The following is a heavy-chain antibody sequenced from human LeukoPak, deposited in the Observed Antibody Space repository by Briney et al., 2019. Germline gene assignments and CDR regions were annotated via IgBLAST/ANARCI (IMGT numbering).Heavy chain of an antibody. CDR1: GFTFSSYE. J-gene: IGHJ6*02. CDR3: ARDKICSSISCVYYYGMDV. CDR2: ISSSGFTI. V-gene: IGHV3-48*03. Sequence: PGGSLRLSCAASGFTFSSYEMNWVRQAPGKGLEWVSYISSSGFTIYYADSVKGRFTISRDNAKNSLYLQMNSLRAEDTAVYYCARDKICSSISCVYYYGMDVWGQGTTVTVSS. D-gene: IGHD2-2*01.